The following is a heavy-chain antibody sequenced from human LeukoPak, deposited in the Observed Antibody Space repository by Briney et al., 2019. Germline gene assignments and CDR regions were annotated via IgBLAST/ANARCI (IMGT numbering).Heavy chain of an antibody. J-gene: IGHJ4*02. CDR2: ISSSGSSI. CDR3: ARDPGSGYEEHFDY. CDR1: GFIFSDYY. Sequence: GGSLRLSCAASGFIFSDYYMSWIRQAPGKGLEWVSYISSSGSSIYYADSVKGRFTISRDNAKDSLYLQMNSLRAEDTAVYYCARDPGSGYEEHFDYWGQGTLVSVSS. V-gene: IGHV3-11*01. D-gene: IGHD5-12*01.